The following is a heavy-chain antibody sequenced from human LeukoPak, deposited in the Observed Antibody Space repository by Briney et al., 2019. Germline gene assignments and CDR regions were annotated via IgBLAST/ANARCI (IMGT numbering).Heavy chain of an antibody. CDR3: ASARGSYNWNYHWFDP. D-gene: IGHD1-7*01. CDR1: GYTFTSYG. CDR2: ISAYNGNT. V-gene: IGHV1-18*01. J-gene: IGHJ5*02. Sequence: EASVKVSCKASGYTFTSYGISWVRQAPGQGLEWMGWISAYNGNTNYAQKLQGRVTMTTDTSTSTAYMELRSLTSDDTAVYYCASARGSYNWNYHWFDPWGQGTLVIVSS.